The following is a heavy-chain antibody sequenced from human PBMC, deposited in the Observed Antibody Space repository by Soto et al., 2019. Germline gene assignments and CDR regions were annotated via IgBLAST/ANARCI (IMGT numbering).Heavy chain of an antibody. CDR1: GFSLSTSGMG. J-gene: IGHJ4*02. Sequence: QITLKESGPTLVKPTQTLTLTCTFSGFSLSTSGMGVGWIRQPPGKALEWLALIYWDADKRYSPSLMSRLTSTKDTAKNQVVLRMTNMDPLDTGTYFCARRLYSSGWTGFDYWGQGTLVTVSS. D-gene: IGHD6-19*01. V-gene: IGHV2-5*02. CDR2: IYWDADK. CDR3: ARRLYSSGWTGFDY.